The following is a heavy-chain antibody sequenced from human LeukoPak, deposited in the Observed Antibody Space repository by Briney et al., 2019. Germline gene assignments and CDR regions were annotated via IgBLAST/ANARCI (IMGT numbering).Heavy chain of an antibody. CDR1: GYSFSNYW. J-gene: IGHJ4*02. CDR2: MNPGTSDT. Sequence: GESLKISCKGSGYSFSNYWIGWVRQMPGKGLEWMAIMNPGTSDTKYNPAFQGQVTISADKSISTAYLQWSSLKASDSAMYYCARRSSSEFWGQGTLVTVS. CDR3: ARRSSSEF. V-gene: IGHV5-51*01. D-gene: IGHD6-6*01.